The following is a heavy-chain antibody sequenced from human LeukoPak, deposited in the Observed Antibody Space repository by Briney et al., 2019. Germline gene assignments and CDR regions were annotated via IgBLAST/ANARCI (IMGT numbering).Heavy chain of an antibody. Sequence: TGGSLRLSCAASVFTFSSYTRNCVRQSPGKGLEWVSSITSSSSYIYYADSVKGRFTISRDNSKNTLYLQMNSLGDEETAVYYCARDFDHAMDVWGKGTTVTISS. CDR3: ARDFDHAMDV. J-gene: IGHJ6*03. V-gene: IGHV3-21*04. D-gene: IGHD3-9*01. CDR1: VFTFSSYT. CDR2: ITSSSSYI.